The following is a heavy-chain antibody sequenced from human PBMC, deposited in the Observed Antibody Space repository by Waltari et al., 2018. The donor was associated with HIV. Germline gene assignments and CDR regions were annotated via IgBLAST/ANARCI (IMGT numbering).Heavy chain of an antibody. CDR3: ARVAYSSSWTPPFDY. J-gene: IGHJ4*02. Sequence: QVLLVQSGAEVKKPGASVKVSCKASGYTFTSYYMHWVRQAPGQGREWMGIINPSGGYTSYAQKFQGRVTMTRDTSTSTVYMELSSLRSDDAAVYYCARVAYSSSWTPPFDYWGQGTLVTVSS. V-gene: IGHV1-46*01. D-gene: IGHD6-13*01. CDR2: INPSGGYT. CDR1: GYTFTSYY.